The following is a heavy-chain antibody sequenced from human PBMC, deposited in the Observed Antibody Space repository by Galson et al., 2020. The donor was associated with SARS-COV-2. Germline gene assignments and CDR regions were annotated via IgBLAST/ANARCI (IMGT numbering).Heavy chain of an antibody. Sequence: GSLRLSCAASGFTFSSYGMHWVRQAPGKGLEWVAVIWYDGSNKYYADSVKGRFTISRDNSKNTLYLQMNSLRAEDTAVYYCAKDIPFGVVVPAAIDAFDIWGQGTMVTVSS. V-gene: IGHV3-33*06. CDR3: AKDIPFGVVVPAAIDAFDI. CDR1: GFTFSSYG. J-gene: IGHJ3*02. CDR2: IWYDGSNK. D-gene: IGHD2-2*02.